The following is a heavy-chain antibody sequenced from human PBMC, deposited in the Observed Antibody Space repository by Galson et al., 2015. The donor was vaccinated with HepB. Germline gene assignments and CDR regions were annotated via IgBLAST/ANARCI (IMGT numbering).Heavy chain of an antibody. J-gene: IGHJ6*02. Sequence: TLSLTCTVSGGSISSGDYYWSWIRQPPGKGLEWIGYIYYSGSTYYNPSLKSRVTISVDTSKNQFSLKLSSVTAADTAVYYCARDRARRGGTISDYYYGMDVWGQGTTVTVSS. D-gene: IGHD1-7*01. CDR3: ARDRARRGGTISDYYYGMDV. CDR1: GGSISSGDYY. V-gene: IGHV4-30-4*01. CDR2: IYYSGST.